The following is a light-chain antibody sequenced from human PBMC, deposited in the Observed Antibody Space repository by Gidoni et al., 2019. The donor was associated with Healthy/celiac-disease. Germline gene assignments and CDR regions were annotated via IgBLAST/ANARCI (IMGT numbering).Light chain of an antibody. Sequence: ELVLTPSPATPPLSPGERATLSCRASQSVSSYLACYQQKPGQAPRLLIYDASNRATGIPARFSGSGSGTDFTLTISSLEPEDFAVYYCQQRSNWPITFGQGTRLEIK. CDR3: QQRSNWPIT. CDR2: DAS. J-gene: IGKJ5*01. CDR1: QSVSSY. V-gene: IGKV3-11*01.